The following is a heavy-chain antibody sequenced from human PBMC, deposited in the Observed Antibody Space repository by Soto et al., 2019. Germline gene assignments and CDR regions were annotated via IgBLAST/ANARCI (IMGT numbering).Heavy chain of an antibody. CDR1: GFTISNYY. CDR3: TRVYCSGGSCYSADPFDI. J-gene: IGHJ4*02. D-gene: IGHD2-15*01. CDR2: INNDGSGT. V-gene: IGHV3-74*01. Sequence: EVHLVESGGGLVQPGGSLRLSCAASGFTISNYYMHWVRQAPGKGLVWVARINNDGSGTIYADSVKGRFTISRDNAKNTLYLQMNSLRAEDTAVYYCTRVYCSGGSCYSADPFDIWGQGTLVTVSS.